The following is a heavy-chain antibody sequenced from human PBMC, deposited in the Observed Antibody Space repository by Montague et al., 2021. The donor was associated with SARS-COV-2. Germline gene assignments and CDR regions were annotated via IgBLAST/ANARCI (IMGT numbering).Heavy chain of an antibody. J-gene: IGHJ4*02. CDR2: IYYSGST. CDR3: ARHVDSYGPYYFDY. V-gene: IGHV4-34*01. CDR1: GGSFGGYY. Sequence: SETLSLTCAVYGGSFGGYYWSWIRQPPGKGLEWIGSIYYSGSTYHNPSLKSRVTISVDTSKNQFSLKLSSVTAADTAVYYCARHVDSYGPYYFDYWGQGTLVTVSS. D-gene: IGHD5-18*01.